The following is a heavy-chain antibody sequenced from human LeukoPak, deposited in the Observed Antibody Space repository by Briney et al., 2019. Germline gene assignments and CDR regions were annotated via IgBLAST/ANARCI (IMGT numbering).Heavy chain of an antibody. CDR3: AKRAVTAAGPGNYFDY. Sequence: GALKPSLAAPGFLFSYQFMGWIRPAPRKGAGGVSFISSSGSTMYYTDSVKGRFTISRDNSRNTLFLQMNSLRAEDTAVYYCAKRAVTAAGPGNYFDYWGQGTLVTVSS. CDR1: GFLFSYQF. V-gene: IGHV3-11*01. D-gene: IGHD6-13*01. CDR2: ISSSGSTM. J-gene: IGHJ4*02.